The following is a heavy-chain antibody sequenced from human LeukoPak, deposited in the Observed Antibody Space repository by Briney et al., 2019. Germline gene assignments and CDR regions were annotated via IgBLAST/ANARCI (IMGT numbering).Heavy chain of an antibody. D-gene: IGHD3-10*01. CDR2: IIPIFGTA. CDR1: GGTFISYA. CDR3: ASRGDSSWFDP. Sequence: SVKVSCKASGGTFISYAISWVRQAPGQGLEWMGGIIPIFGTAHYAQKFQGGVTITPDKSTSTAYMELSSLRSEDTAVYYCASRGDSSWFDPWGQGTLVTVSS. J-gene: IGHJ5*02. V-gene: IGHV1-69*06.